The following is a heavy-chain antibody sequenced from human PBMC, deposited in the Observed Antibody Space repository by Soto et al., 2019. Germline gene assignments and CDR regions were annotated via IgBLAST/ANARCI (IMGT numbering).Heavy chain of an antibody. V-gene: IGHV3-23*05. CDR2: ISNSGSST. J-gene: IGHJ4*02. CDR3: ARADLLWDSFDL. Sequence: EVQLLESGGDLVQPGGSLKLSCAASGFPFRNFAMAWVRQAPGKGLEWVSIISNSGSSTYHGDSVKGRFTTSRDNSKGTLSLHMRGVRIDDTAVDVCARADLLWDSFDLWCQGTLVTVSA. D-gene: IGHD2-2*01. CDR1: GFPFRNFA.